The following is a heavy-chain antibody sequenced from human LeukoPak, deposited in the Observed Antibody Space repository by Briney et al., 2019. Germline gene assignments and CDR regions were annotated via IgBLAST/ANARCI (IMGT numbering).Heavy chain of an antibody. V-gene: IGHV3-9*01. Sequence: PGGSLRLSCAASGFTFDDYAMHSVRQAPGKGLKWVSGISWNSGSIGYADSVKGRFTISRDNAENSLYLQMNSLRAEDTALYYCAKGVEVVPAAAHYFDYWGQGTLVTVSS. D-gene: IGHD2-2*01. CDR2: ISWNSGSI. CDR3: AKGVEVVPAAAHYFDY. CDR1: GFTFDDYA. J-gene: IGHJ4*02.